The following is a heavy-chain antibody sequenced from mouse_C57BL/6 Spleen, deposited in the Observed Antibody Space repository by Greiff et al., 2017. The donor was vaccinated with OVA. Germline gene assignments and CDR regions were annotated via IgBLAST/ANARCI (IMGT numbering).Heavy chain of an antibody. CDR1: GYAFSSSW. J-gene: IGHJ1*03. V-gene: IGHV1-82*01. CDR3: ARHPYWYFDV. CDR2: IYPGDGDT. Sequence: QVQLQQSGPELVKPGASVKISCKASGYAFSSSWMNWVKQRPGKGLEWIGRIYPGDGDTNYNGKFKGKATLTADKSSSTAYMQLSSLTSEDSAVYFCARHPYWYFDVWGTGTTVTVSS.